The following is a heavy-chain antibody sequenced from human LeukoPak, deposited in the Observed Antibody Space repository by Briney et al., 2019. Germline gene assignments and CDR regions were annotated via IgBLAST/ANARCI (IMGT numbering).Heavy chain of an antibody. J-gene: IGHJ5*02. CDR1: GGSISSSSYY. CDR3: ARVGYSGSLTGFDP. D-gene: IGHD1-26*01. CDR2: NYHSGST. V-gene: IGHV4-39*07. Sequence: PSETLSLTCTVSGGSISSSSYYWDWIRQPPGKGLEWIGSNYHSGSTYYNPSLKSRVTISVDTSKNQFSLKLSSVTAADTAVYYCARVGYSGSLTGFDPWGQGTLVTVSS.